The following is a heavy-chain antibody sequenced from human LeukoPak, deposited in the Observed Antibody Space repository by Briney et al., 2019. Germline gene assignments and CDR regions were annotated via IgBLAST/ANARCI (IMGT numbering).Heavy chain of an antibody. J-gene: IGHJ4*02. V-gene: IGHV1-46*01. CDR2: INPSGGST. D-gene: IGHD3-22*01. CDR1: GYTFTSYY. CDR3: ARGGHVRLYDSPNAFEY. Sequence: EASVKVSCKASGYTFTSYYIHWVRQAPGQGLDWMGIINPSGGSTNYAQKFQGRVTMTRDTSTSTVYMELSSLRSEDTAVYYCARGGHVRLYDSPNAFEYWGQGTLVTVSS.